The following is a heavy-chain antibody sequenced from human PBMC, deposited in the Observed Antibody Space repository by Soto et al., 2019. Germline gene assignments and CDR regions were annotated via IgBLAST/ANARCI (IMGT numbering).Heavy chain of an antibody. CDR2: ISAYNGNT. D-gene: IGHD3-22*01. CDR1: GYTFTSYG. V-gene: IGHV1-18*01. CDR3: AREGGGNRSGYPNYGMDV. J-gene: IGHJ6*02. Sequence: ASVKVSCKASGYTFTSYGISWVRQAPGQGLEWMGWISAYNGNTNYAQKLQGRVTMTTDTSTSTAYMELRSLRSDDTAVYYCAREGGGNRSGYPNYGMDVWSQXTTVTVSS.